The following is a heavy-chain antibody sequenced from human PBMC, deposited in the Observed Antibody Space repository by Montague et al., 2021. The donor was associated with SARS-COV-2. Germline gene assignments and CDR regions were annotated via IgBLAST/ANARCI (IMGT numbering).Heavy chain of an antibody. CDR1: GGSISSSDYY. D-gene: IGHD2-15*01. CDR3: TSHVGVNEFDP. CDR2: FYYTGRT. Sequence: SETLSLTCTVSGGSISSSDYYWGWIRPPQGKELEWIGSFYYTGRTYYKPSLKSPVTMSVDTSENQFSLKLTSVTVADTALYYCTSHVGVNEFDPWGQGTLVTVSS. V-gene: IGHV4-39*01. J-gene: IGHJ5*02.